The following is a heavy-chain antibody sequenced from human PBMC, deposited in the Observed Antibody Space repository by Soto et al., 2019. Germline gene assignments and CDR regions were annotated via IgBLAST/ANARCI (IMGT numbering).Heavy chain of an antibody. CDR2: IKQDGSEK. Sequence: EVQLVESGGGLVQPGGSLRLSCAASGFTFSSYWMSWVRQAPGKGLACVPNIKQDGSEKYYVDSVKGRFTISRDNAKNSLYLKMNSLRAQDTAVYYCAWKRITMVRRKFDYFDYWGQGTLVTVSS. CDR1: GFTFSSYW. V-gene: IGHV3-7*03. CDR3: AWKRITMVRRKFDYFDY. D-gene: IGHD3-10*01. J-gene: IGHJ4*02.